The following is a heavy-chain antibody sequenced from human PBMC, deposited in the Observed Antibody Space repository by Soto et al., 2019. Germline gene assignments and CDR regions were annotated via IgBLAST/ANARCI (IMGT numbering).Heavy chain of an antibody. D-gene: IGHD2-8*02. CDR3: ARDKSTGLFDY. V-gene: IGHV4-34*01. CDR1: GGSFSGYY. CDR2: INHSGST. Sequence: QVQLQQWGAGLLKPSETLSLTCAVYGGSFSGYYWTWIRQPPGTGLAWIGEINHSGSTNYNPSLKGRVTISVDTSKNQFSLKLTSVTAADTAVYYCARDKSTGLFDYWGQGTLVTVSS. J-gene: IGHJ4*02.